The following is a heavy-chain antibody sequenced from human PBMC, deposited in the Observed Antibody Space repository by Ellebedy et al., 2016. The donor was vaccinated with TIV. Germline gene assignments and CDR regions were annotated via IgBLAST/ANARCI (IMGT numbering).Heavy chain of an antibody. V-gene: IGHV3-7*01. D-gene: IGHD6-19*01. CDR2: INQDGSKQ. CDR3: ARESVAASPDY. CDR1: GFTFSGYW. J-gene: IGHJ4*02. Sequence: GESLKISCAASGFTFSGYWLTWVRQAPGKGLEWVANINQDGSKQYYVDSVKGRFTTSRDNAKNSLYLQMHGLRAEDTAMYYCARESVAASPDYWGQGTLVTVSS.